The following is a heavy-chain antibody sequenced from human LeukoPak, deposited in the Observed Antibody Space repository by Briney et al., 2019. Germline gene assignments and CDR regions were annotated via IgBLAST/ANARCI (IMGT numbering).Heavy chain of an antibody. CDR1: GFTFGDYA. Sequence: GESLRLSCTASGFTFGDYAMNWFRQAPGKGLEWVGFIRSKDYGGTTEYAASVKGRFTISRDDSKSIAYLQMNSLKTEDTAVYYCTRGYSYGYYWGQGTLVTVSS. V-gene: IGHV3-49*03. CDR2: IRSKDYGGTT. J-gene: IGHJ4*02. CDR3: TRGYSYGYY. D-gene: IGHD5-18*01.